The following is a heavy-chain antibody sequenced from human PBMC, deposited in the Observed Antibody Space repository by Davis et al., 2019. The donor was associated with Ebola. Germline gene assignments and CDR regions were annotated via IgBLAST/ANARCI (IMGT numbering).Heavy chain of an antibody. CDR3: ARGYGSSANPRRAFDV. CDR2: IYPGDSDT. V-gene: IGHV5-51*01. D-gene: IGHD3-10*01. J-gene: IGHJ3*01. Sequence: GESLKISCKGSGYSFTNYWLAWVRQLPGKGLEWMGIIYPGDSDTRYRPFFQGQVTISADKSITTAYLQWSSLKTSDTAIYYCARGYGSSANPRRAFDVWGQGTMVTVSS. CDR1: GYSFTNYW.